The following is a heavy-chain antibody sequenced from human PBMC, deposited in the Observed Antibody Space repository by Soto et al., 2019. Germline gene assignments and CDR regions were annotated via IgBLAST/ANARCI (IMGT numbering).Heavy chain of an antibody. Sequence: GGSLRLSCASSVFTFSSYSMNCVRHCPGKWLEWVSSISSSSSSTYIYYADSVKGRFTISRDNAKNSLYLQMNSLRAEDTAVYYCARQGSSTKYYTMEVLGQGTTVNVSS. J-gene: IGHJ6*02. V-gene: IGHV3-21*01. CDR2: ISSSSSSTYI. CDR3: ARQGSSTKYYTMEV. CDR1: VFTFSSYS. D-gene: IGHD2-2*01.